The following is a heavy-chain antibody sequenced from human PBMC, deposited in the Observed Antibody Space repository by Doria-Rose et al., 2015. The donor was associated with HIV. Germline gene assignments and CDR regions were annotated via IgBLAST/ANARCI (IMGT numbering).Heavy chain of an antibody. D-gene: IGHD1-26*01. J-gene: IGHJ4*02. Sequence: QVQLHESGPGLVKPSETLSLTCSVSGGSISHYYWSWIRQPPGKGLEYIGDIFYTGSTNYSPSLKSRVSISIDTSKTKFSLRLSSVTAADTAVYYCARVLSGTYDYWGQGTLVTVSS. CDR2: IFYTGST. CDR3: ARVLSGTYDY. V-gene: IGHV4-59*01. CDR1: GGSISHYY.